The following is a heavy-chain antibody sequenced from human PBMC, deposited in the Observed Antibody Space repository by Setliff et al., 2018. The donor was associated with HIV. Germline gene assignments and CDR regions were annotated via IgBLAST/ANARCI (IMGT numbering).Heavy chain of an antibody. D-gene: IGHD4-17*01. J-gene: IGHJ4*02. CDR3: ARGGTTVPNYFDY. V-gene: IGHV4-59*01. Sequence: SETLSLTCTVSGGSISNYYWSWIRQPPGKGLEWIASIQYSDSSHYNPSLQSRVTVSVDTSKNQFSVKLTSVTPADTALYYCARGGTTVPNYFDYWGQGTLVTVSS. CDR1: GGSISNYY. CDR2: IQYSDSS.